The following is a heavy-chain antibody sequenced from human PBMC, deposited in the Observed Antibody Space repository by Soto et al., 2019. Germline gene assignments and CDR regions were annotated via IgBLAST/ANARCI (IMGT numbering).Heavy chain of an antibody. D-gene: IGHD4-17*01. Sequence: SLRLSCAASGFTFSSYAMHWVRQAPGKGLEWVAVISYDGSNKYYADSVKGRFTISRDNSKNTLYLQMNSLRAEDTAVYYCARPSKVHGDYYPDWGQGTTVTVSS. CDR1: GFTFSSYA. CDR3: ARPSKVHGDYYPD. V-gene: IGHV3-30-3*01. CDR2: ISYDGSNK. J-gene: IGHJ6*02.